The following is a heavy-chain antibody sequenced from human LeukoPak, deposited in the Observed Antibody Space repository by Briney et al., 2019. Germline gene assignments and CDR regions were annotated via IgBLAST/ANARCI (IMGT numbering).Heavy chain of an antibody. CDR2: ISGSGGST. Sequence: GGSLRLSCAASGFTFSSYAMSWVRQAPGKGLEWVSAISGSGGSTYYADSVKGRFTIARDNYKNTLYLQMNSLRAEDTAVYYCAKDPPNIVVVVAATGNNFDYWGQGTLVTVSS. CDR3: AKDPPNIVVVVAATGNNFDY. V-gene: IGHV3-23*01. CDR1: GFTFSSYA. D-gene: IGHD2-15*01. J-gene: IGHJ4*02.